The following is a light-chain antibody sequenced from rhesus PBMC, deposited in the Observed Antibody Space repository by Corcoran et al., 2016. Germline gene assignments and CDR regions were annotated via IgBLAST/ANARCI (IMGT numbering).Light chain of an antibody. CDR3: QKYSSSPYS. Sequence: QVILTQSPATLSLSPGERATLSCRASQSVSSSLAWYQQKPGQAPRLLIYGASSRATGIPDRFSGSGAGTEVTLTISSLEPEDFAVYYCQKYSSSPYSFGQGTKVEIK. CDR2: GAS. CDR1: QSVSSS. J-gene: IGKJ2*01. V-gene: IGKV3-53*01.